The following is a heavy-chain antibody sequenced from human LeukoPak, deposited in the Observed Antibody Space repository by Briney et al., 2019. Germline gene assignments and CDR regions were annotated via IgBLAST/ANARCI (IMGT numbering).Heavy chain of an antibody. D-gene: IGHD3-22*01. J-gene: IGHJ3*02. CDR1: GFTCDDYA. Sequence: GGSLTLSCAASGFTCDDYAMHWVRQAPGKGREWVSGVGWNSGSIGYAVSVRGRFTISRDNAKNSLYLQRKSLRAEDTALYYCPKDMAGASSAFTNAFTSWG. CDR2: VGWNSGSI. V-gene: IGHV3-9*01. CDR3: PKDMAGASSAFTNAFTS.